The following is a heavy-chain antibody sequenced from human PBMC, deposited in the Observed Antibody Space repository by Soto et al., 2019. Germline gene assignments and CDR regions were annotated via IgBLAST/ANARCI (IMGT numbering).Heavy chain of an antibody. V-gene: IGHV4-4*02. D-gene: IGHD3-22*01. CDR2: IYHSGST. CDR1: GGSISSSNW. Sequence: QVQLQESGPGLVKPSGTLSLTCAVSGGSISSSNWWSWVRQPPGKGLEWIGEIYHSGSTNYNPHLKSRVTISVDKSKNQFSLKLSSVTAADTAVYYCARSPDSSGYYPRRYYYGMDVWGQGTTVTVSS. J-gene: IGHJ6*02. CDR3: ARSPDSSGYYPRRYYYGMDV.